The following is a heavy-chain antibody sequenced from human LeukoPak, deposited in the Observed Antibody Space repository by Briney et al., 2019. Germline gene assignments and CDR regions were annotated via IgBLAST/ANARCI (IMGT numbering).Heavy chain of an antibody. CDR2: ISANGKTI. J-gene: IGHJ1*01. CDR3: ARDDSTSWYFQH. D-gene: IGHD6-13*01. Sequence: GGSLRLSCAASGFTFNSYSMNWVRQAPGKGREWISYISANGKTIYYADSVKGRFTISRDNAKNSLYLQMNNLRVEDTAMYFCARDDSTSWYFQHWGQGSLLTVSS. V-gene: IGHV3-48*04. CDR1: GFTFNSYS.